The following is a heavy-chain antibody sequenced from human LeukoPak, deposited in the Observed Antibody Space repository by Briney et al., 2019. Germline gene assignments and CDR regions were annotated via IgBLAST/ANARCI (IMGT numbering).Heavy chain of an antibody. J-gene: IGHJ4*02. CDR2: ISYDGSNK. Sequence: GGSLRLSCAASGFTFSSYGMHWVRQAPGKGLEWVAVISYDGSNKYYADSVKGRFTISRDNSKNMLYLQMNSLRAEDTAVYYCAKDRVSYGWGKDYWGQGTLVTVSS. D-gene: IGHD3-10*01. CDR1: GFTFSSYG. V-gene: IGHV3-30*18. CDR3: AKDRVSYGWGKDY.